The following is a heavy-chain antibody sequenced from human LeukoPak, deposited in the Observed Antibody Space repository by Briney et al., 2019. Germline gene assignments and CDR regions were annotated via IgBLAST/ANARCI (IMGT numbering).Heavy chain of an antibody. CDR1: GGSISSGGYY. D-gene: IGHD3-9*01. Sequence: SETLSLTCTVSGGSISSGGYYWSWIRQPPGKGLEWIGYIYHSGSTYYNPSLKSRVTISVDRSKNQFSLKLSSVTAADTAVYYCASRYDILTGYPDAFDIWGQGTMVTVSS. J-gene: IGHJ3*02. V-gene: IGHV4-30-2*01. CDR3: ASRYDILTGYPDAFDI. CDR2: IYHSGST.